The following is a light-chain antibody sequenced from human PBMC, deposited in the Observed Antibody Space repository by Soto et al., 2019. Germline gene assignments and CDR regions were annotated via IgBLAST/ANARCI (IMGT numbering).Light chain of an antibody. CDR3: NSYTSSSTVV. V-gene: IGLV2-14*01. J-gene: IGLJ2*01. CDR1: NSDVGYYNH. CDR2: DVS. Sequence: QSALTQPASVSGSPGQSITISCTGTNSDVGYYNHVSWYQQHPGKAPKLMIYDVSNRPSGVPHRFSGSKSGNTASLTISGLQAEDEADYYCNSYTSSSTVVFGGGTKLTVL.